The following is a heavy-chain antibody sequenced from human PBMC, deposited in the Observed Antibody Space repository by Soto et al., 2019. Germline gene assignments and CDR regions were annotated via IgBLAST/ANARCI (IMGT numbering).Heavy chain of an antibody. Sequence: GGSLRLSCAASGFTFSGSAMHWVRQASGKGLEWVGRIRSKANSYATAYAVSVKGRFTISRDDSKNTAYLQMNSLKTEDTAVYYCTSPRYCSSTSCSPGDYWGQGTLVTVSS. CDR2: IRSKANSYAT. CDR3: TSPRYCSSTSCSPGDY. CDR1: GFTFSGSA. J-gene: IGHJ4*02. V-gene: IGHV3-73*01. D-gene: IGHD2-2*01.